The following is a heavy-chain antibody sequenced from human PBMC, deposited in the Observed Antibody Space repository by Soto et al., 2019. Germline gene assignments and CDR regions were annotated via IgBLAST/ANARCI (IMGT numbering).Heavy chain of an antibody. V-gene: IGHV1-2*04. CDR1: GYTFTGYY. D-gene: IGHD1-1*01. CDR2: INPNSGGT. J-gene: IGHJ6*02. CDR3: ATKERFPSPYGMDV. Sequence: ASVKVSCKASGYTFTGYYMHWVRQAPGQGLEWMGWINPNSGGTNYAQKFQGWVTMTRDTSISTAYMELSRLRSDDTAVYYCATKERFPSPYGMDVWGQGTTVTVSS.